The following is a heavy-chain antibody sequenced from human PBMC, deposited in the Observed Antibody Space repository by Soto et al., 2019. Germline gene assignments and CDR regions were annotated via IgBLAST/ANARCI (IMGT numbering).Heavy chain of an antibody. D-gene: IGHD2-2*01. V-gene: IGHV1-69*01. CDR2: IIPIPGTA. J-gene: IGHJ6*02. CDR3: ARSQGSSTSLEIYYYYYYGMDV. Sequence: QVQLVQSGAEVKKPGSSVKVSCKASGGTFSSYAISWVRQAPGQGLEWMGGIIPIPGTANYAQKFQGRVKITEDESTSTAYMELSSMRSEDTAVYYCARSQGSSTSLEIYYYYYYGMDVWGQGTTVTVSS. CDR1: GGTFSSYA.